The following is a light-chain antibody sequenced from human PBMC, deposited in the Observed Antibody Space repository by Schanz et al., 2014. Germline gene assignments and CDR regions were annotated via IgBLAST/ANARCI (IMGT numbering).Light chain of an antibody. CDR2: NAS. V-gene: IGKV1-5*01. CDR1: QSIATW. CDR3: QQYNSYSPT. Sequence: DIRMTHSPPTLSAAVGDRVTITCRASQSIATWLAWYQERPGKAPKLLIYNASSLESGVPSRFSGSGSGTEFTLTISSLQPDDFATYYCQQYNSYSPTFGQGTKVEIK. J-gene: IGKJ1*01.